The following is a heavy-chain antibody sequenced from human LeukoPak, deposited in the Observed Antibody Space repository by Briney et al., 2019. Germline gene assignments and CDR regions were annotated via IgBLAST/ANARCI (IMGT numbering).Heavy chain of an antibody. CDR2: ISWNSGSI. Sequence: SLRLSCAASGFTFDDYAMHWVRQAPGKGLEWVSGISWNSGSIGYADSVKGRFTISRDNAKNSLYLQMNSLGAEDTALYYCAKDKGGTVTTPLDYWGQGTLVTVSS. CDR1: GFTFDDYA. J-gene: IGHJ4*02. CDR3: AKDKGGTVTTPLDY. V-gene: IGHV3-9*01. D-gene: IGHD4-17*01.